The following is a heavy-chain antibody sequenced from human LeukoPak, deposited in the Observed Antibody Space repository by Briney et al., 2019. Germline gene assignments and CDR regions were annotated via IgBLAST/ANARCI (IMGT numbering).Heavy chain of an antibody. CDR3: ARVKARSSSWPYIPDY. CDR2: IYYSGST. D-gene: IGHD6-13*01. J-gene: IGHJ4*02. Sequence: SETLSLTCTVSGGSISSSSYYWGWIRQPPGKGLEWIGSIYYSGSTYYNPSLKSRVTISVDTSKNQFSLKLSSVTAADTAVYXCARVKARSSSWPYIPDYWGQGTLVTVSS. CDR1: GGSISSSSYY. V-gene: IGHV4-39*07.